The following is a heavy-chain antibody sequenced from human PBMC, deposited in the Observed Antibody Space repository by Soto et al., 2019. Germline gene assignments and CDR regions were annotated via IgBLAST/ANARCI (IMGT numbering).Heavy chain of an antibody. D-gene: IGHD1-1*01. V-gene: IGHV4-30-4*08. J-gene: IGHJ5*02. Sequence: SETLSLTCTVSGGSISSGGYYWSWIRQHPGKGLEWIGYIYYSGSTYYNPSLKSRVTISVDTSKNQFSLKLSSVTAADTAVYYCARYQTEVAPTPWFDPWGQGTLVTVSS. CDR3: ARYQTEVAPTPWFDP. CDR1: GGSISSGGYY. CDR2: IYYSGST.